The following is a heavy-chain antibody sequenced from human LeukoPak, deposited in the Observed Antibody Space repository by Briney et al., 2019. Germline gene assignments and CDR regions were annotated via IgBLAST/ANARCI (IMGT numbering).Heavy chain of an antibody. CDR1: GYSFTSYW. CDR3: ARTYGDKELDY. Sequence: KPGESLKISCKGSGYSFTSYWIGWVRQMPGKGLEWMGIIYPHDSDLRYSPAFQGQVTISADKTINTAYLQWSSLKASDTAMYYCARTYGDKELDYWGQGTLVTVSS. D-gene: IGHD4-17*01. J-gene: IGHJ4*02. V-gene: IGHV5-51*01. CDR2: IYPHDSDL.